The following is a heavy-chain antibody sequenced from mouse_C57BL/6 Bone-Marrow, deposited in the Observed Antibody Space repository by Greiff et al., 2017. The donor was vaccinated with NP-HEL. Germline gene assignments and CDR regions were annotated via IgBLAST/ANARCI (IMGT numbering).Heavy chain of an antibody. V-gene: IGHV1-78*01. D-gene: IGHD2-10*02. CDR3: ARKGTSYWYFDV. J-gene: IGHJ1*03. CDR1: GYTFTDHT. Sequence: QVQLQQSDAELVKPGASVKISCKVSGYTFTDHTIHWMKQRPEQGLEWIGYIYPRDGSTKYNEKFKGKATLTADKSSSTAYMQHSLTSEDSAVYFCARKGTSYWYFDVWGTGTTVTVSS. CDR2: IYPRDGST.